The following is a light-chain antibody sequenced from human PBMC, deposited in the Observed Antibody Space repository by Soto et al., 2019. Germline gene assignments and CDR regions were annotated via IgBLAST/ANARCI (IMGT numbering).Light chain of an antibody. Sequence: QSALTQPASMSGSPGQSITISCTGTSRDLGTYNLVSWYQQHPGKAPKLMIYEVNKRPSGVSYRFSASKSGNTASLTISGLQAEDEADSYYCSYRTSGTPDRVFGGGTQLTVL. CDR2: EVN. CDR3: CSYRTSGTPDRV. CDR1: SRDLGTYNL. V-gene: IGLV2-23*02. J-gene: IGLJ3*02.